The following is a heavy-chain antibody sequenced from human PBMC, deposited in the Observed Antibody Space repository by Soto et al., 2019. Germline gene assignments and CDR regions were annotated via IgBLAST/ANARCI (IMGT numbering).Heavy chain of an antibody. V-gene: IGHV1-18*04. J-gene: IGHJ5*02. CDR1: GYTFTSYG. Sequence: ASVKVSCKASGYTFTSYGISWVRQAPGQGLEWMGWISAYNGNTNYAQKLQGRVTMTTDTSTSTAYMELSSLRSEDTAVYYCARDFRPYNWFDPWGQGTLVTVSS. CDR3: ARDFRPYNWFDP. CDR2: ISAYNGNT.